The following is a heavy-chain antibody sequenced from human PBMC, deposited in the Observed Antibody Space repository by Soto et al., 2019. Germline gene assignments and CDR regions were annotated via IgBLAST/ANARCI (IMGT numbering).Heavy chain of an antibody. V-gene: IGHV3-15*01. CDR3: TTEGIAVAGSDY. Sequence: EVQLVESGGGLVKPGGSLRLSCAASGFTFSNAWMSWVRQAPGKGLEWVGRIKSKTDGGTTDYAAPVKGRFTISRDDSKNTLYLQMNRLKSEDTAVYYCTTEGIAVAGSDYWGQGTLVTVSS. J-gene: IGHJ4*02. D-gene: IGHD6-19*01. CDR2: IKSKTDGGTT. CDR1: GFTFSNAW.